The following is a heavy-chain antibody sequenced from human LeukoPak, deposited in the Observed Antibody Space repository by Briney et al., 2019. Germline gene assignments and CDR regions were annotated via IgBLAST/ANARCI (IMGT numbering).Heavy chain of an antibody. CDR2: ISAYNGNT. J-gene: IGHJ4*02. V-gene: IGHV1-18*01. CDR1: GYTLTSYG. Sequence: ASVKVSCKASGYTLTSYGISWVRQAPGQGLEWMGWISAYNGNTNYAQKLQGRVTMTTDTSTSTAYMELRGLRSDDTAVYYCARDEFRAARPSGGYWGQGTLVTVSS. D-gene: IGHD6-6*01. CDR3: ARDEFRAARPSGGY.